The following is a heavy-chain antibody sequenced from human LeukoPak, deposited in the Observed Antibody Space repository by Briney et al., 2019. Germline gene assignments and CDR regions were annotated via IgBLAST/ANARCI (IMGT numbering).Heavy chain of an antibody. CDR1: GFTFSSYG. Sequence: GGSLRLSCAASGFTFSSYGMHWVRQAPGKGLEWVAVISYDGSNKYYADSVKGRFTISRDNSKNTLYLQMNSLRAEDTAVYYCAKGGINWFDPWGQGTLVTVSS. CDR2: ISYDGSNK. J-gene: IGHJ5*02. V-gene: IGHV3-30*18. CDR3: AKGGINWFDP. D-gene: IGHD6-13*01.